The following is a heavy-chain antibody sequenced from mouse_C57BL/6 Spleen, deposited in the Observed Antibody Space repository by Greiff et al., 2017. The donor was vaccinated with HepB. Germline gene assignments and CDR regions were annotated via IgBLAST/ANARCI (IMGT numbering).Heavy chain of an antibody. D-gene: IGHD2-5*01. CDR1: GFTFSDYY. Sequence: EVMLVESEGGLVQPGSSMKLSCTASGFTFSDYYMAWVRQVPEKGLEWVANINYDGSSTYYLDSLKSRFIISRDNAKNILYLQMSSLKSEDTATYYCARDDYSNPFAYWGQVTLVTVSA. CDR2: INYDGSST. V-gene: IGHV5-16*01. CDR3: ARDDYSNPFAY. J-gene: IGHJ3*01.